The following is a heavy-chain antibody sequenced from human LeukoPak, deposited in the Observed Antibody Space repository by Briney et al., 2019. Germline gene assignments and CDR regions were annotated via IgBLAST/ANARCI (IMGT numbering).Heavy chain of an antibody. J-gene: IGHJ4*02. CDR1: GFTCSSYA. CDR3: AKDSLLLSSTY. V-gene: IGHV3-23*01. Sequence: GGSLRLSCAASGFTCSSYAMSWVRQAPGKGLEWVSAISGSGGSTYYADYVKGRFTISRDNSKNTLYLQMNSLRAEDTAVYYCAKDSLLLSSTYWGQGTLVTVSS. CDR2: ISGSGGST. D-gene: IGHD3-10*01.